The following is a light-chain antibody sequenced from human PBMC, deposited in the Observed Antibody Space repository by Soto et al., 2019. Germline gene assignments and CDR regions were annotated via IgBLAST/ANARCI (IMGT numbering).Light chain of an antibody. V-gene: IGKV3-15*01. Sequence: EILLTQSPATLSMSPGERATLSCRASQSVGSNFAWYQQQPGQAPRLLVYGASTRATEIPARFSCSGSGTEFTLTISSLQSEDFAVYYCQQYNDLPLTFGGGTKVEIK. J-gene: IGKJ4*01. CDR2: GAS. CDR3: QQYNDLPLT. CDR1: QSVGSN.